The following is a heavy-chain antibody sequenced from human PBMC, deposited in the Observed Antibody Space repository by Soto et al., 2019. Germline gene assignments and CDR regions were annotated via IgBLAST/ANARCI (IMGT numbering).Heavy chain of an antibody. CDR3: AKDRGYCSSTSCPDYYYGMDV. V-gene: IGHV3-30*18. D-gene: IGHD2-2*01. CDR1: GFTFSSYG. Sequence: GGSLRLSCAASGFTFSSYGMHWVRQAPGKGLEWVAVISYDGSNKYYADSVKGRFTISRDNSKNTLYLQMNSLRAEDTAVYYCAKDRGYCSSTSCPDYYYGMDVWGQGTTVTVSS. J-gene: IGHJ6*02. CDR2: ISYDGSNK.